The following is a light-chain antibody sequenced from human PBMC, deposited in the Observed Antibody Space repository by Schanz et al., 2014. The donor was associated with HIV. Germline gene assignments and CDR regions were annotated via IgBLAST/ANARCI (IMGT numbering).Light chain of an antibody. CDR2: NSY. Sequence: QSVLTQPPSASGTPGQRVTISCSGSSSNIKINAVNWYQHLPGTGPKLLIYNSYHRPSGVPDRFSGSGSGTSASLAISGLQAEDEADYYCSSYAGSKNLFGGGTKLTVL. J-gene: IGLJ2*01. V-gene: IGLV1-44*01. CDR1: SSNIKINA. CDR3: SSYAGSKNL.